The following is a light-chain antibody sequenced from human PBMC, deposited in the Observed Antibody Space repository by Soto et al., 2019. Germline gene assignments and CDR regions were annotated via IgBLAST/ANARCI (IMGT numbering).Light chain of an antibody. CDR3: CSYARNRLYV. Sequence: QSAPTQPASVSGSLGQSITISCTGTSSDVGGYNFVSWYQKKPGKAPKLLIYEVTHRPSGISDRFSGSKSGNTASLAITGLQDEDEASYYCCSYARNRLYVFGSGTQLTVL. CDR1: SSDVGGYNF. J-gene: IGLJ1*01. CDR2: EVT. V-gene: IGLV2-14*01.